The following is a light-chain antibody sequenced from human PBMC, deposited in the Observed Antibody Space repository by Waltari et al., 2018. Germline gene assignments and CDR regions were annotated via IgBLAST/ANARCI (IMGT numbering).Light chain of an antibody. V-gene: IGKV3-11*01. CDR2: DAS. CDR3: QQRSNWPLT. CDR1: QSVSSY. J-gene: IGKJ4*01. Sequence: EIVLTQSPATLSLSPGDRSTLSCRASQSVSSYLAWYQQKPGQAPRLLIYDASNRATGIPGRFSGSGSGTDFTLTISSLEPEDFAVYYCQQRSNWPLTFGGGTKVEIK.